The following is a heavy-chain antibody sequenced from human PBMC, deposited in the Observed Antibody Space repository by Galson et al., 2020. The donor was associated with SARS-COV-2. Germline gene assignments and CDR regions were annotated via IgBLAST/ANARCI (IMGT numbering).Heavy chain of an antibody. V-gene: IGHV4-4*07. J-gene: IGHJ4*02. CDR1: GGSISTYY. CDR3: VRGIAAAGEKPLDY. D-gene: IGHD6-13*01. CDR2: IYSTGST. Sequence: ASETLSLTCTVSGGSISTYYWSWIRQPAGKGREWSGRIYSTGSTNYYPSLKSRVTMSLDTSKSQCSLKLSSVTAADTAVYYCVRGIAAAGEKPLDYWGQGTLVTVSS.